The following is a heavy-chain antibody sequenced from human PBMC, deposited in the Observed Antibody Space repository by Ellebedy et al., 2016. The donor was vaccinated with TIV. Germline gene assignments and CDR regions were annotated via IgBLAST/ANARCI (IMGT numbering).Heavy chain of an antibody. CDR2: IWYDGRNN. D-gene: IGHD1-1*01. CDR1: GFVFNNCA. V-gene: IGHV3-33*01. J-gene: IGHJ4*02. CDR3: ERGGDGHHPQQLDY. Sequence: PGGSLRLSCTASGFVFNNCAMHWVRQAPGQGLEWVAMIWYDGRNNAYGDSLKGRLAVSRDNSENTLYLQMNSLRDEDTAVYYCERGGDGHHPQQLDYWGQGTLVTVSS.